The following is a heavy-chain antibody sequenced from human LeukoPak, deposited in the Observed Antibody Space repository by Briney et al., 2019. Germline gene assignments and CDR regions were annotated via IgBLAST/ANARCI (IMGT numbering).Heavy chain of an antibody. Sequence: SETLSLTCTVSGGSISSYYWSWIRQPPGKGLEWIGYIYYSGSNNYNPSLKSRVTISVDTSKNQFSLKLSSVTAADTAVYYCARARGYYDTFDIWGQGTMVTVSS. CDR3: ARARGYYDTFDI. D-gene: IGHD3-10*01. J-gene: IGHJ3*02. CDR2: IYYSGSN. CDR1: GGSISSYY. V-gene: IGHV4-59*01.